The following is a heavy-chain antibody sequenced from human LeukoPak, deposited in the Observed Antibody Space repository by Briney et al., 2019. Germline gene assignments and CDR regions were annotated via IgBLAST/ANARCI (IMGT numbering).Heavy chain of an antibody. D-gene: IGHD2-21*01. V-gene: IGHV4-59*08. CDR1: GGSISSYY. CDR2: IYYSGST. Sequence: SETLSLTCTVSGGSISSYYWSWIRQPPGKGLEWIGYIYYSGSTNYNPSLKSRVTISVDTSKNQFSLKLSSVTAADTAVYYCARQYSGRGGMDVWGQGTTVTVSS. CDR3: ARQYSGRGGMDV. J-gene: IGHJ6*02.